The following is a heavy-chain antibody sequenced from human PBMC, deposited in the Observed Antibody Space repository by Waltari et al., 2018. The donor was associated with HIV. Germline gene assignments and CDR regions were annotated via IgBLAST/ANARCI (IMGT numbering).Heavy chain of an antibody. V-gene: IGHV4-39*01. CDR2: IYYSGST. CDR1: GGSISSSSYY. J-gene: IGHJ4*02. CDR3: ARHEYYYDSSGYPYPDY. D-gene: IGHD3-22*01. Sequence: QLQLQESGPGLVKPSETLSLTCTVSGGSISSSSYYWGWIRQPPGKGLEWIGSIYYSGSTYYNPSLKGRVTISVDTSKNQFSLKLSSVTAADTAVYYCARHEYYYDSSGYPYPDYWGQGTLVTVSS.